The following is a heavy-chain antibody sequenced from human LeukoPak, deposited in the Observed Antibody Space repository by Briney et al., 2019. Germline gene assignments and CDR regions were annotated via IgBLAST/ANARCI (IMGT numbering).Heavy chain of an antibody. CDR2: INWNGGST. CDR1: GFTFDDYG. Sequence: GGSLRLSCAASGFTFDDYGMSWVRQAPGKGLEWVSGINWNGGSTGYADPVKGRFTISRDNAKNSLYLQMNSLRAEDTALYYCARARSTYYYYMDVWGKGTTVTVSS. J-gene: IGHJ6*03. V-gene: IGHV3-20*04. CDR3: ARARSTYYYYMDV.